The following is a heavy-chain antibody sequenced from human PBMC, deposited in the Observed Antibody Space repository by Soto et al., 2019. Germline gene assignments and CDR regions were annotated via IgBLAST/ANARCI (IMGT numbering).Heavy chain of an antibody. CDR2: IIPIFGPA. V-gene: IGHV1-69*14. J-gene: IGHJ6*02. CDR1: GGTFSNYA. D-gene: IGHD3-3*01. Sequence: QVQLVQSGAEVKKPGSSVKVSCKASGGTFSNYAFTWVRQAPGQGLERVGGIIPIFGPANYAQNFRGSVKITSDIFASTTYMELSRLRSEDTAVYYCARDLESWGCYYGMDDWGQGTTVTVSS. CDR3: ARDLESWGCYYGMDD.